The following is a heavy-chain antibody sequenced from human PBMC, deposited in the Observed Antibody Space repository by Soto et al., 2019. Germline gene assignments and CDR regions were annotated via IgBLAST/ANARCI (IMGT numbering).Heavy chain of an antibody. Sequence: SETLSLTCTVSGGSISSGGYYWSWIRQHPGKGLEWIGYIYYSGSTYYNPSLKSRVTISVDTSKNQFSLKLSSVTAADTAVYYCAREGIAVATTGTYYYYYGMDVWGQGTTVTVSS. J-gene: IGHJ6*02. CDR2: IYYSGST. CDR1: GGSISSGGYY. V-gene: IGHV4-31*03. D-gene: IGHD6-19*01. CDR3: AREGIAVATTGTYYYYYGMDV.